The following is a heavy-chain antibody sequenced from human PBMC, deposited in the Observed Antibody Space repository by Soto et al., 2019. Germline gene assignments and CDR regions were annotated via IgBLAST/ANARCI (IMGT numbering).Heavy chain of an antibody. Sequence: QVQLVQSGAEVKKPGASVKVSCKASGYTFTSYGISWVRQAPGQGLEWMGWISAYNGNTNYAQKLQSRVTMTTDTSTSTAYRELRSVRSDDTAVYDCAREPHSSSWYYYGMDVWGQGTTVTVS. CDR3: AREPHSSSWYYYGMDV. V-gene: IGHV1-18*01. CDR2: ISAYNGNT. D-gene: IGHD6-13*01. J-gene: IGHJ6*02. CDR1: GYTFTSYG.